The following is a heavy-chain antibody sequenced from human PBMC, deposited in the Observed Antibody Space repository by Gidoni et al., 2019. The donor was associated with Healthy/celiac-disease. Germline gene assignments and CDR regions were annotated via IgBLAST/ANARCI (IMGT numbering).Heavy chain of an antibody. CDR3: AKDHGGGVSPTSDY. CDR2: ISGSGGST. J-gene: IGHJ4*02. D-gene: IGHD3-16*01. Sequence: EVQLLESGGGLVRPGGSLRLSCAASVFTFSSYAMSWVRQAPGKGLEWVSAISGSGGSTYYADSVKGRFTISRDNSKNTLYLQMNSLRAEDTAVYYCAKDHGGGVSPTSDYWGQGTLVTVSS. V-gene: IGHV3-23*01. CDR1: VFTFSSYA.